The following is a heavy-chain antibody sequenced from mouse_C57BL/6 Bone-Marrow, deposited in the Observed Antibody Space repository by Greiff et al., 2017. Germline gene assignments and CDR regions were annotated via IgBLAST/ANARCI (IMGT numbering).Heavy chain of an antibody. CDR2: IHPSASDT. CDR3: AIGDYYGSSAAWFAY. D-gene: IGHD1-1*01. J-gene: IGHJ3*01. CDR1: GYTFTSYW. V-gene: IGHV1-74*01. Sequence: QVQLQQPGAELVKPGASVKVSCKASGYTFTSYWMHWVKQRPGQGLEWIGRIHPSASDTNYNQKFKGKATLTVDKSSSTAYMQLSSLTSEDSAVYYCAIGDYYGSSAAWFAYWGQGTLVTVSA.